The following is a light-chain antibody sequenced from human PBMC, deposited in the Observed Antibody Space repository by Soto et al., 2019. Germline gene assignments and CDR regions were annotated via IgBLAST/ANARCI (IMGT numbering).Light chain of an antibody. J-gene: IGLJ1*01. V-gene: IGLV2-14*01. CDR1: SSDVGGYNY. Sequence: QSALTQPASVSGSPGQSITISCTGTSSDVGGYNYVSWYQQHPGKAPKLMIYEVNNRPSGVSNRFSGSKSGNTASLTISGLQADDEADYYCTSYTSSITYVFGTGTKVTVL. CDR2: EVN. CDR3: TSYTSSITYV.